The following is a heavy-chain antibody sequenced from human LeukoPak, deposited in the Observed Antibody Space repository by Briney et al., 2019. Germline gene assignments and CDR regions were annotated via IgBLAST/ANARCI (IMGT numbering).Heavy chain of an antibody. V-gene: IGHV3-21*06. CDR3: ARDRYDSSVGGMDV. Sequence: GGSLRLSCSAAGFXISTYSINWVRQAPGKGLEWVSFISSSGKYVYYGDSVKGRFTLSRDDAKNELYLQMNSLRAEDTALYYCARDRYDSSVGGMDVWGQGTTVTVSS. J-gene: IGHJ6*02. CDR2: ISSSGKYV. D-gene: IGHD6-6*01. CDR1: GFXISTYS.